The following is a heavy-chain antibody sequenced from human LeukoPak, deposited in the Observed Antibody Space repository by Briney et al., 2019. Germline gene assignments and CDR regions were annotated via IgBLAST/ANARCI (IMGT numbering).Heavy chain of an antibody. Sequence: PGGSLRLSCAASGVTVSSVYMTWVRQAPGKGLEWVSVIYSAGTTYSADSVKGRFTISRDNSKNTVYLQMNSLRVEDTAVYYCARSSDWFQKIFDYWGQGALVTVSS. CDR3: ARSSDWFQKIFDY. V-gene: IGHV3-53*01. D-gene: IGHD3-9*01. CDR1: GVTVSSVY. J-gene: IGHJ4*02. CDR2: IYSAGTT.